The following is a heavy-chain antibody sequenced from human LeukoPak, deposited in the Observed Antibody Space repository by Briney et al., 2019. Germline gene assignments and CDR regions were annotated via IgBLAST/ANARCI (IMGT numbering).Heavy chain of an antibody. Sequence: GGPLRLSCAASGFTFSSYAMSWVRQAPGKGLEWVSGISGSGGSTYYADSVKGRFTISRDNSKNTLYLQMNSLRAEDTAVYHCVKDWKEVGSDAFHIWGQGTMVTVSS. CDR2: ISGSGGST. CDR3: VKDWKEVGSDAFHI. J-gene: IGHJ3*02. V-gene: IGHV3-23*01. D-gene: IGHD1-1*01. CDR1: GFTFSSYA.